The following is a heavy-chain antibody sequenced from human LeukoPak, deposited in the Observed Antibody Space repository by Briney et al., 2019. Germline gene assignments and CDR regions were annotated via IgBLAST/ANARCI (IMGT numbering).Heavy chain of an antibody. Sequence: PGGSLRLSCAASGVAVSSSYAMSWVRQAPGKGLEWVSAISGSGGSTYYADSVKGRFTISRDNSKNTLYLQMNSLRAEDTAVYYCAKDRGYYDFWRSLERAPSDDYWGQGTLVTVSS. V-gene: IGHV3-23*01. CDR1: GVAVSSSYA. CDR2: ISGSGGST. CDR3: AKDRGYYDFWRSLERAPSDDY. D-gene: IGHD3-3*01. J-gene: IGHJ4*02.